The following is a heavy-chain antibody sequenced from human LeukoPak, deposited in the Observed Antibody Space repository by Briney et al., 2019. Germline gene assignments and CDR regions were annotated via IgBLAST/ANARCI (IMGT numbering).Heavy chain of an antibody. Sequence: GGSLRLSCAASGFTFSTYSMNWVRQAPGRGLEWLSYISGGGSAIYYADSVKGRFTISRDNAKNSVSLQMNSLRAEDTAVYYCTNFKPPAPDALDIWGQGTMITVCS. V-gene: IGHV3-48*01. D-gene: IGHD1-14*01. J-gene: IGHJ3*02. CDR2: ISGGGSAI. CDR1: GFTFSTYS. CDR3: TNFKPPAPDALDI.